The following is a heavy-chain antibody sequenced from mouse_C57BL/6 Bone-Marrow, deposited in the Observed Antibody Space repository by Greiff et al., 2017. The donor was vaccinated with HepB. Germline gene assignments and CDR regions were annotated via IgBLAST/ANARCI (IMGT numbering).Heavy chain of an antibody. J-gene: IGHJ3*01. CDR3: ARHGGIDPFAY. CDR2: ISSGGSYT. CDR1: GFTFSSYG. Sequence: EVMLVESGGDLVKPGGSLKLSCAASGFTFSSYGMSWVRQTPDKRLEWVATISSGGSYTYYPDSVKGRFTISRDNAKNTLYLQMSSLKSEDTAMYDCARHGGIDPFAYWGQGTLVTVSA. V-gene: IGHV5-6*01.